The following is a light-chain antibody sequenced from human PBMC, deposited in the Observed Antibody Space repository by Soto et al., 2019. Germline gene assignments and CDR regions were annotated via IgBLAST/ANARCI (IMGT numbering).Light chain of an antibody. CDR2: AAP. J-gene: IGKJ1*01. Sequence: DIQMTQSPSSLSVSVGDRVTITCRASQSISSYLDWYQQKPVKAPRLLIYAAPSMHTGIPSRFSGSVSGTDFTLTISSLQPEDFAAYYCQQRNSWPLTFGHGTKVDIK. CDR3: QQRNSWPLT. CDR1: QSISSY. V-gene: IGKV1-39*01.